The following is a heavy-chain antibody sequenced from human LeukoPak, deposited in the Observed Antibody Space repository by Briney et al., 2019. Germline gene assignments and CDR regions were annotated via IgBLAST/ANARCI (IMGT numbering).Heavy chain of an antibody. D-gene: IGHD2-2*01. Sequence: ASVKVSCKASGYTFTSYEINWVRQATGQGLEWMGWMNPNSGNTDYAQKFQGRLTITRNTSISTVYMELSSLRSEDTAVYYCARKLVVPAATPFDPWGQGTLVTVSS. J-gene: IGHJ5*02. CDR3: ARKLVVPAATPFDP. CDR1: GYTFTSYE. CDR2: MNPNSGNT. V-gene: IGHV1-8*03.